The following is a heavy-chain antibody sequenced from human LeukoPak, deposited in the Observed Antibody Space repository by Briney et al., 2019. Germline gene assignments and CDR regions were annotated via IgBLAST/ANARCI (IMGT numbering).Heavy chain of an antibody. CDR1: GGSISSGSYY. V-gene: IGHV4-39*07. D-gene: IGHD3-3*01. Sequence: PSETLSLTCTVSGGSISSGSYYWSWLRPPAGKGLEWVGSIYYSGSTYYNPSLKSRITISVDTSKNQFSLKLSSVTAADTAVYYCATIDRGTIFGVVILFDYWGQGTLVTVSS. CDR2: IYYSGST. CDR3: ATIDRGTIFGVVILFDY. J-gene: IGHJ4*02.